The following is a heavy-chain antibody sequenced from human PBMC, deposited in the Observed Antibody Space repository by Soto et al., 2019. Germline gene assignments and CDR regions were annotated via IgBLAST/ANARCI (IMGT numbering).Heavy chain of an antibody. CDR1: GGSISSSNW. J-gene: IGHJ4*02. D-gene: IGHD3-10*01. CDR2: IYHSGST. Sequence: SETLSLTCAVSGGSISSSNWWCWVRQPPGKGLEWIGEIYHSGSTNYNPSLKSRVTISVDKSKNQFSLKLSSVTAADTAVYYCARTKEGSGSYLDDYWGQGTLVTVSS. CDR3: ARTKEGSGSYLDDY. V-gene: IGHV4-4*02.